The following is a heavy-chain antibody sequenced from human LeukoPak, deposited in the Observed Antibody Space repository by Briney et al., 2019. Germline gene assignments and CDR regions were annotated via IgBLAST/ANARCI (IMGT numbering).Heavy chain of an antibody. J-gene: IGHJ3*02. D-gene: IGHD3-16*01. CDR2: INPNSGGT. CDR1: GYTFNDYY. Sequence: GASVKVSCKTSGYTFNDYYIHWVRQAPGQGLEWMGWINPNSGGTNYAQKFQDWVTMTRDTSIGTAYMEQRRLRSDDTAVYYCARDRGRGGLISAFDIWGQGTMVTVSS. CDR3: ARDRGRGGLISAFDI. V-gene: IGHV1-2*04.